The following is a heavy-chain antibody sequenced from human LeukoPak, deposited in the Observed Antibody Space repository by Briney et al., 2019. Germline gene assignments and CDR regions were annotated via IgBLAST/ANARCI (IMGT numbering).Heavy chain of an antibody. D-gene: IGHD6-13*01. Sequence: PGGSLRLSCAASGLIFSNYAMHWVRQAPGKGLEWVAVISYEGNNKYYADSVKGRFTISRDNSKNTLYLQMNSLRAEDTAVYYCAKLITLYSSRSFVDYWGQGTLVTVSS. V-gene: IGHV3-30-3*02. CDR1: GLIFSNYA. CDR3: AKLITLYSSRSFVDY. CDR2: ISYEGNNK. J-gene: IGHJ4*02.